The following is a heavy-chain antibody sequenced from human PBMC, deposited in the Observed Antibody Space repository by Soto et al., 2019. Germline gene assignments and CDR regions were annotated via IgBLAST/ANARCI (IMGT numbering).Heavy chain of an antibody. D-gene: IGHD3-3*01. V-gene: IGHV1-18*04. CDR2: ISAYNGNT. CDR3: ARVDDSWSGYYSYYFDY. J-gene: IGHJ4*02. Sequence: ASVKVSCKASGYTFTSYGIRWVRQAPGQGLEWMGWISAYNGNTNYAQKLQGRVTMTTDTSTSTAYSELRSLRSDDTAVYYCARVDDSWSGYYSYYFDYWGQGTLVTVSS. CDR1: GYTFTSYG.